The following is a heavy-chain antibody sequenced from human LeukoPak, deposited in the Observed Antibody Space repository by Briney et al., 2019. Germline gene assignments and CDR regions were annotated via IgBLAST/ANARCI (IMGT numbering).Heavy chain of an antibody. V-gene: IGHV3-21*01. D-gene: IGHD6-6*01. J-gene: IGHJ4*02. Sequence: PGGSLRLSCAASGFTFSRYSMNCVRQAPGKGLEWVSSMSINSGLKYHADSVKGRFTISRDNAKNSLYLQINSLRAEDTAVYYCAREFEYRTSGAGYWGQGTLVTVSS. CDR1: GFTFSRYS. CDR2: MSINSGLK. CDR3: AREFEYRTSGAGY.